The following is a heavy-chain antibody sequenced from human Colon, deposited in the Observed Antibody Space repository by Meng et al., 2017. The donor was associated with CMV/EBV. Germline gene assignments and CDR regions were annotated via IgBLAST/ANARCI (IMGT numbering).Heavy chain of an antibody. CDR2: FHHSGTT. Sequence: SETLSLTCAVSGDSVSSNNWWTWVRQPPGKGLEWIGEFHHSGTTTHNPSLMSRISFSVDKSKNQVSLHLTTVTAAGTAVYYCASATEYKVDYWGQGTLVTVSS. V-gene: IGHV4-4*02. J-gene: IGHJ4*02. CDR3: ASATEYKVDY. CDR1: GDSVSSNNW. D-gene: IGHD6-6*01.